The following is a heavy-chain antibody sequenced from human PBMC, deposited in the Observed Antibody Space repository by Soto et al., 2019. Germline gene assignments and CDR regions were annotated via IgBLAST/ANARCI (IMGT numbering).Heavy chain of an antibody. CDR1: GGSISSYY. CDR2: IYYSGST. D-gene: IGHD6-19*01. V-gene: IGHV4-59*01. J-gene: IGHJ6*02. CDR3: ARYYTVAHYYYGMDV. Sequence: SETLSLTCTVSGGSISSYYWSWIRQPPGKGLEWIGYIYYSGSTNYNPSLKSRVTISVDTSKNQFSLKLSSVTAADTAVYYCARYYTVAHYYYGMDVWGQGTTVTVSS.